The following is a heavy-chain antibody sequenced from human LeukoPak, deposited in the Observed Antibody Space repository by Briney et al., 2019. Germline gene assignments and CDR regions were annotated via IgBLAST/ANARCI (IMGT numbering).Heavy chain of an antibody. Sequence: GGSLRLSCAASGFTFSSYAMSWVRQAPGKGLEWVSYISSSGSTIYYADSVKGRFTISRDNAKNSLYLQMNSLRAEDTAVYYCARAQLSGSYSKDYWGQGTLVTVSS. CDR3: ARAQLSGSYSKDY. CDR1: GFTFSSYA. D-gene: IGHD1-26*01. J-gene: IGHJ4*02. CDR2: ISSSGSTI. V-gene: IGHV3-48*04.